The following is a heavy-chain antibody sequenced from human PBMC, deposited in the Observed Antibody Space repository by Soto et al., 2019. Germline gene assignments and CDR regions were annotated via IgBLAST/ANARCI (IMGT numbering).Heavy chain of an antibody. V-gene: IGHV3-48*01. CDR1: GFILSDCA. D-gene: IGHD7-27*01. CDR3: ARDLSWGSNWYYYMDV. CDR2: ISSSSSVI. J-gene: IGHJ6*03. Sequence: GGSLRLSCATSGFILSDCAMNWVRQAPGKGLEWVLYISSSSSVIDFADSVKGRFNVSRDNARNSLYLQMNSLRAEDTAVYYCARDLSWGSNWYYYMDVWGKGTTVTVSS.